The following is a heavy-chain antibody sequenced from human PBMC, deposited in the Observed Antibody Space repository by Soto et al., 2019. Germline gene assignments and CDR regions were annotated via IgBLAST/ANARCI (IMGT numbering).Heavy chain of an antibody. D-gene: IGHD4-17*01. CDR2: ISGSGGST. V-gene: IGHV3-23*01. J-gene: IGHJ3*02. Sequence: GGSLRLSCAASGFTFSSYAMSWVRQAPGKGLEWVSAISGSGGSTYYADSVKGRFTISRDNSKNTLYLQMNSLRAEDTAVYYCAKDHGGAAPPRRQDAFDIWGQGTMVTVS. CDR1: GFTFSSYA. CDR3: AKDHGGAAPPRRQDAFDI.